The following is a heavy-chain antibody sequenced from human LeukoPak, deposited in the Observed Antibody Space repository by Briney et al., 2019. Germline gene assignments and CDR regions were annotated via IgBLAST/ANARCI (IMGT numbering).Heavy chain of an antibody. Sequence: GGSLRLSCAASGFTFSSYAMSWVRQAPGKGLEWVSSIGGSGGSTYYADSVKGRFTISRDNSKNTLYMQMSSLRAEDTAVYYCTKEVAAAGYFDYWGQGTLVTVSS. J-gene: IGHJ4*02. CDR1: GFTFSSYA. CDR3: TKEVAAAGYFDY. V-gene: IGHV3-23*01. D-gene: IGHD6-13*01. CDR2: IGGSGGST.